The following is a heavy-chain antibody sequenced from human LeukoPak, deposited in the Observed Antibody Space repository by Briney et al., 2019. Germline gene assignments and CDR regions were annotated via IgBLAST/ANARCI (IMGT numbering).Heavy chain of an antibody. CDR2: IYTSGST. Sequence: SETLSLTCTVSGGSISSYYWSWIRQPAGKGLEWIGRIYTSGSTNYNPSLKSRVTMSVDTSKNQFSLKLSSVTAVDTAVYYCARDCLGYCSSTSSPNYYGMDVWGQGTTVTVSS. J-gene: IGHJ6*02. D-gene: IGHD2-2*01. CDR3: ARDCLGYCSSTSSPNYYGMDV. V-gene: IGHV4-4*07. CDR1: GGSISSYY.